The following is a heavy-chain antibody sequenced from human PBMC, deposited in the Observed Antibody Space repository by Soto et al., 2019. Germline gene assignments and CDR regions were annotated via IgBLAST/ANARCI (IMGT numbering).Heavy chain of an antibody. J-gene: IGHJ5*02. V-gene: IGHV1-3*01. CDR1: GYSFTTYS. D-gene: IGHD2-2*01. CDR2: LNAGNGDT. CDR3: PTGGYCNTTSCVSWFDP. Sequence: QVHLEQSGAVVKKPGASVKVACKASGYSFTTYSMHWVRQAPGQRPEWIGWLNAGNGDTKYSQALQGRVTITVDTSATPVYMELSSLTSADTAVYYCPTGGYCNTTSCVSWFDPWGQGTQVTVSP.